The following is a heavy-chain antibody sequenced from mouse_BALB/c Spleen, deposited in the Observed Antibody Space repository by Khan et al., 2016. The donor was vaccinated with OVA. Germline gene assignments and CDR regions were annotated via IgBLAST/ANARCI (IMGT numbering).Heavy chain of an antibody. D-gene: IGHD2-1*01. J-gene: IGHJ3*01. Sequence: QVQLKESGPELVKPGASVKMSCKASGYTFTDYIMSWVKQRTGQGLEWIGEIYPGSGSTYYNEKFKGKATLTADTSSNTAYMHLSSLTSEDSAVYFGARSPYGNSFAYWGQGTLVTVSA. CDR1: GYTFTDYI. V-gene: IGHV1-77*01. CDR2: IYPGSGST. CDR3: ARSPYGNSFAY.